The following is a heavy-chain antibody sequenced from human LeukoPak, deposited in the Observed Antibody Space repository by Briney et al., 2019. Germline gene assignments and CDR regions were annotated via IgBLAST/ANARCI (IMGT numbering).Heavy chain of an antibody. CDR2: IYYSEST. D-gene: IGHD3-22*01. V-gene: IGHV4-59*01. Sequence: PSGTLSLTCTGSRGSLSDYYWSWVRQAPGEGPEWIGYIYYSESTNYNPSLKSRVTISVDTSKNHFSLKLSSVTAADTAVYYCARAGPSYDSSGCYYYWGQGTLVTVSS. CDR3: ARAGPSYDSSGCYYY. CDR1: RGSLSDYY. J-gene: IGHJ4*02.